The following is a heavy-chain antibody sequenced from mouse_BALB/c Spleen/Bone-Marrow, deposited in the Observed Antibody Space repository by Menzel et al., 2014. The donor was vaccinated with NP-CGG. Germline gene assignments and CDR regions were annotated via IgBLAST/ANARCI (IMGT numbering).Heavy chain of an antibody. CDR2: ISNGGGST. CDR1: GFTFSSYT. J-gene: IGHJ2*01. V-gene: IGHV5-12-2*01. D-gene: IGHD1-2*01. Sequence: EVQLVESGGGLVQPGGPLKLSCAASGFTFSSYTMSWVRQTPEKRLEWVAYISNGGGSTYYPDTEKGRFTIARDNAKNTLYLQMSILKSEDTAMYYCARRSAATYCFDYWGQGTTLTVSS. CDR3: ARRSAATYCFDY.